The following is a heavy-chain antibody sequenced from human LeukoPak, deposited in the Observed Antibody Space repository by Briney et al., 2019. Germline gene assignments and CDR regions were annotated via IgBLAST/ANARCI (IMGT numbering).Heavy chain of an antibody. CDR1: GFTFSSYG. CDR3: AKEPRYCSSTSCYYYYYYGMDV. J-gene: IGHJ6*02. CDR2: ISYDGSNK. Sequence: PGGSLRLSCAASGFTFSSYGMHWVRQAPGKGLEWVAAISYDGSNKYYADSVKGRFTISRDNSKNTLYLQMNSLRAEDTAVYYCAKEPRYCSSTSCYYYYYYGMDVWGQGTTVTVSS. V-gene: IGHV3-30*18. D-gene: IGHD2-2*01.